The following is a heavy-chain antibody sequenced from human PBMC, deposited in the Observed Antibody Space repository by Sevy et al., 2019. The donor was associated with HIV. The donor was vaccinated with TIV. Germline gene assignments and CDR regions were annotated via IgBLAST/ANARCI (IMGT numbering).Heavy chain of an antibody. CDR3: GRTPPGFLEFDY. D-gene: IGHD3-3*01. Sequence: SETLSLTCTVSGGSISSYYWSWIRQPPGKGLEWIGYIYYSGSTNYNPSLKSRVTISVDTSKNQFSLKLTTVPAADPAVYYCGRTPPGFLEFDYWGQGTLVTVSS. CDR2: IYYSGST. J-gene: IGHJ4*02. CDR1: GGSISSYY. V-gene: IGHV4-59*12.